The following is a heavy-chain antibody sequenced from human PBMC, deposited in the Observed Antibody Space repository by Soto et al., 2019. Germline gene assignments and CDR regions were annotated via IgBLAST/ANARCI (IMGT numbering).Heavy chain of an antibody. CDR1: GGTFSSYA. D-gene: IGHD2-15*01. J-gene: IGHJ1*01. CDR3: ASSGPCSGGSCYFQP. V-gene: IGHV1-69*13. Sequence: SVKVSCKASGGTFSSYAISWVRQAPGQGLEWMEGIIPIFGTANYAQKFQGRVTITADESTSTAYMELSSLRSEDTAVYYCASSGPCSGGSCYFQPWGQGTLVTVSS. CDR2: IIPIFGTA.